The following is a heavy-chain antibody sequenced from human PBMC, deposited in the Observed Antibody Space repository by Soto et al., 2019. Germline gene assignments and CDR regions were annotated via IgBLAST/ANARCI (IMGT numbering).Heavy chain of an antibody. CDR3: ERRHSGRHGRDFVVVQPAYYYMDV. CDR2: IYYSGST. J-gene: IGHJ6*03. Sequence: SETLSLTCTVSGGCISSYYWSWIRQPPGKGLEWIGYIYYSGSTNYNPSLKSRVTISVDTSKNQFSLKLSSVTAAATAVYYCERRHSGRHGRDFVVVQPAYYYMDVWGKLTTVPVS. V-gene: IGHV4-59*01. CDR1: GGCISSYY. D-gene: IGHD2-2*01.